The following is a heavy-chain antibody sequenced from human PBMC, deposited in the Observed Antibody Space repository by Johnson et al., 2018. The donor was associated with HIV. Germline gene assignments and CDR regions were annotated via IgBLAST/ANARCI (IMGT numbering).Heavy chain of an antibody. D-gene: IGHD6-13*01. Sequence: VQLVESGGGLVQPGRSLRLSCAASGFTFDDYAMHWVRQAPGKGLEWVSGISWNSGNTGYADSVKGRFTISRDNAKNSLYLQMNSLRAEDTALYYCAKVVGIAAAGGDAFDIWGQGTMVTVSS. J-gene: IGHJ3*02. CDR1: GFTFDDYA. CDR3: AKVVGIAAAGGDAFDI. CDR2: ISWNSGNT. V-gene: IGHV3-9*01.